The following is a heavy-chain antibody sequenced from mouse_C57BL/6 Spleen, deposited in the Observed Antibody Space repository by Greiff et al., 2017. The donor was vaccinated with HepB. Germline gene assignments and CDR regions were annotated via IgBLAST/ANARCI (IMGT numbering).Heavy chain of an antibody. CDR3: ARVLGYYAMDY. V-gene: IGHV3-6*01. CDR1: GYSITSGYY. J-gene: IGHJ4*01. CDR2: ISYDGSN. Sequence: EVKLQESGPGLVKPSQSLSLTCSVPGYSITSGYYWNWIRQFPGNKLEWMGYISYDGSNNYNPSLKNRISITRDTSKNQFFLKLNSVTTEDTATYYCARVLGYYAMDYWGQGTSVTVSS. D-gene: IGHD4-1*01.